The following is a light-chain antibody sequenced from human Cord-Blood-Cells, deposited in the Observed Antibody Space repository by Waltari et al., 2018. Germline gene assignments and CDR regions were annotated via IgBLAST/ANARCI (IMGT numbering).Light chain of an antibody. CDR2: DTS. J-gene: IGLJ3*02. V-gene: IGLV7-46*01. CDR3: LLSYSGAHWV. CDR1: TGAVTSGHY. Sequence: QAVVTQEPSLTVSPGGTVTLTCGSSTGAVTSGHYPYRFQQKPGQAPRPLIYDTSNKHSWTPALFSGSLLGGKAALTLSGAQPEDEAEYYCLLSYSGAHWVFGGGTKLTVL.